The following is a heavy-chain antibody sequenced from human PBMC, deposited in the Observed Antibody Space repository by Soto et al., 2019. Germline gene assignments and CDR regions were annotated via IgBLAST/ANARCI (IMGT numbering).Heavy chain of an antibody. CDR1: GLSFPNYA. D-gene: IGHD2-2*01. CDR3: AKGSSSTQFLNYYFYHMDV. J-gene: IGHJ6*03. Sequence: LLESGGGLVQPGGSLRLSCVASGLSFPNYAMNWVRQAPGQGLEWVSGIGGSGAYTYYADSVKGRFTISRDNSKNTVYLHMNSLRGEDTAVYYCAKGSSSTQFLNYYFYHMDVWGKGTTVSVSS. CDR2: IGGSGAYT. V-gene: IGHV3-23*01.